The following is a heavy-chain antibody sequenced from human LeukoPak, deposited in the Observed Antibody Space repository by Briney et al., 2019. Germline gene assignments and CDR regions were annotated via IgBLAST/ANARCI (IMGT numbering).Heavy chain of an antibody. CDR1: GDSVSSNSAA. CDR3: ARDPPYSYYGMDV. Sequence: SQTLSLTCAISGDSVSSNSAAWNWIRQSPSRGLEWLGGTYYRSKWYTDYALSVKSRITINPDTSKNQFSLQLNSVTPEDTAVYYCARDPPYSYYGMDVWGQGTTVTVSS. CDR2: TYYRSKWYT. J-gene: IGHJ6*02. V-gene: IGHV6-1*01.